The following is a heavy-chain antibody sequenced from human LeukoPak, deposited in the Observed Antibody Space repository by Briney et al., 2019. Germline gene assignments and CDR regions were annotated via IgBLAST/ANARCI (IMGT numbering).Heavy chain of an antibody. CDR1: GASISSSSHY. D-gene: IGHD3-10*01. V-gene: IGHV4-39*07. CDR2: LYYSGST. J-gene: IGHJ4*02. Sequence: SETLSLTCFVSGASISSSSHYWDWLRQPPGKGLEWIGSLYYSGSTYYNPSLKSRVTISVDTSKNQFSLKLSSMTAADTAVYYCARGALLWFGERMEYYFDYWGQGTLLTVSS. CDR3: ARGALLWFGERMEYYFDY.